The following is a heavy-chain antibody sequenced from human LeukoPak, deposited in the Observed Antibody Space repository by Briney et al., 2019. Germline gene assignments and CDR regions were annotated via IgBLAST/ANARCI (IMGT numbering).Heavy chain of an antibody. V-gene: IGHV3-23*01. CDR2: ISGSGGST. D-gene: IGHD1-26*01. CDR1: GFTFSSYA. CDR3: AKGSSGSYYFDY. J-gene: IGHJ4*02. Sequence: GGSLRLSCAASGFTFSSYAMSWVRRAPGKGLEWVSAISGSGGSTYYADSVKGRFTISRDNSKNTLYLQMNSLRAEDTAVYYCAKGSSGSYYFDYWGQGTLVTVSS.